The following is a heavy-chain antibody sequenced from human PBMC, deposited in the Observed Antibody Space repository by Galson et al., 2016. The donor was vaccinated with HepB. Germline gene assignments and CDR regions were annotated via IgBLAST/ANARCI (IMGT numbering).Heavy chain of an antibody. CDR1: GYTFDSYW. Sequence: QSGAEVKKPGESLKISCRGSGYTFDSYWIGCVRQMPGKGLEWMAIIYPRDFDIRYSPSFQGQVTISGDKSISTTYLQWSSLTASVTAMYYCARSLTGSYDFWGAIYNYDAMDVWGQGTTVIV. J-gene: IGHJ6*02. CDR2: IYPRDFDI. V-gene: IGHV5-51*01. D-gene: IGHD3-3*01. CDR3: ARSLTGSYDFWGAIYNYDAMDV.